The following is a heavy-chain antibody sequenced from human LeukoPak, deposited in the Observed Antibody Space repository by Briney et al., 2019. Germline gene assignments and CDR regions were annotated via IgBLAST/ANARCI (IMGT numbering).Heavy chain of an antibody. Sequence: GGSLRLSCAASGFTFSSYSMNWVRQAPGKGLEWVSSISSSGSYIYYAHSVKGRFTISRDNAKNSLYLQMNSLRAEDTAVYYCARGYYGDPSQVYYFDYWGQGTLVTVSS. CDR3: ARGYYGDPSQVYYFDY. J-gene: IGHJ4*02. V-gene: IGHV3-21*01. CDR2: ISSSGSYI. CDR1: GFTFSSYS. D-gene: IGHD4-17*01.